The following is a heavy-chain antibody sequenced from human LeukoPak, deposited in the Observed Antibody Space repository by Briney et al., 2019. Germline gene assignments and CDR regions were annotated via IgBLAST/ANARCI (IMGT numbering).Heavy chain of an antibody. CDR1: GGSINYYY. J-gene: IGHJ5*02. D-gene: IGHD7-27*01. V-gene: IGHV4-59*01. Sequence: SETLSLTCNVSGGSINYYYWTWIRQPPGKGLEWIGYIYYSGSTNYNSSLKSRVTMLVDTSKNQVSLKMTSVTAADTAVYYCARNSAYGYPSSPWGIDLWGQGTLVTVPS. CDR3: ARNSAYGYPSSPWGIDL. CDR2: IYYSGST.